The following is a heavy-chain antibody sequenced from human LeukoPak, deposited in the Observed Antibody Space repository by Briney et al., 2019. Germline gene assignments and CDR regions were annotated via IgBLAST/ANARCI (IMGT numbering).Heavy chain of an antibody. Sequence: PGGSLRLSCAASGFTFSSYAMHWVRQAPGKGLEWVAFIRYDGSNKYYADSVKGRFTISRDNSKNTLYLQMNSLRAEDTAVYYCAKEGHSSGWYKLPRGGYFDYWGQGTLVTVSS. J-gene: IGHJ4*02. D-gene: IGHD6-19*01. CDR1: GFTFSSYA. CDR2: IRYDGSNK. CDR3: AKEGHSSGWYKLPRGGYFDY. V-gene: IGHV3-30*02.